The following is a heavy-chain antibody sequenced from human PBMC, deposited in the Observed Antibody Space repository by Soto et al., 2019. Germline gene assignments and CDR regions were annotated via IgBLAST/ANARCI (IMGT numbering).Heavy chain of an antibody. V-gene: IGHV4-59*08. CDR2: IYYSGST. J-gene: IGHJ6*03. D-gene: IGHD2-15*01. CDR3: ARHALVVVAATPSYYMDV. CDR1: GGSISSYY. Sequence: SETLSLTCTVSGGSISSYYWSWIRQPPGKGLEWIGYIYYSGSTNYNPSLKSRVTISVDTSKNQFSLKLSSVTAADTAVYYCARHALVVVAATPSYYMDVWGKGTTVTVSS.